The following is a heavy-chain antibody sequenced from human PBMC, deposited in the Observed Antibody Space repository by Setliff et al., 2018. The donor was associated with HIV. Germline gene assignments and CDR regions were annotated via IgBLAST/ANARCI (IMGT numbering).Heavy chain of an antibody. CDR2: INTVNGNT. CDR3: ARDLNSGDYPHWFDP. CDR1: GYTFTRNA. D-gene: IGHD4-17*01. Sequence: ASVKVSCKASGYTFTRNAMHWVRQAPGQRLEWMGWINTVNGNTKYSQKFQGRVTITRDTSASTVYTELSSLRSGDTAVYYCARDLNSGDYPHWFDPWGQGTLVTGSS. J-gene: IGHJ5*02. V-gene: IGHV1-3*04.